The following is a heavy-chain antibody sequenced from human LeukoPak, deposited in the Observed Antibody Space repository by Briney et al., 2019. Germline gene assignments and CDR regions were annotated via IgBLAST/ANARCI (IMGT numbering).Heavy chain of an antibody. J-gene: IGHJ4*02. Sequence: GGSLRLSCAASGFSFSSYSMNWVRQAPGKGLEWVSYIGPGSNDIHYSDSVRGRFTISRDNARNSLYLQMNSLRAEDTAIYYCARGIRDDYGDSFDYWGQGTLVTVSS. CDR3: ARGIRDDYGDSFDY. V-gene: IGHV3-48*01. CDR2: IGPGSNDI. CDR1: GFSFSSYS. D-gene: IGHD4-17*01.